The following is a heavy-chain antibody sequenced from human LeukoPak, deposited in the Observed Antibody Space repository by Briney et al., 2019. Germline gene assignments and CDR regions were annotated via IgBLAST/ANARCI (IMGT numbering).Heavy chain of an antibody. CDR2: IRSKAYGETT. Sequence: GGSLRLSCTASGFTFGDYAMSWVRQAPGKGLEWVGFIRSKAYGETTEYAASVKGRFTISRDDSKSIAYLQMNSLKTEDTAVYYCTRDHAAYCGGDCYSHFQHWGQGTLVTVSS. V-gene: IGHV3-49*04. CDR1: GFTFGDYA. CDR3: TRDHAAYCGGDCYSHFQH. D-gene: IGHD2-21*02. J-gene: IGHJ1*01.